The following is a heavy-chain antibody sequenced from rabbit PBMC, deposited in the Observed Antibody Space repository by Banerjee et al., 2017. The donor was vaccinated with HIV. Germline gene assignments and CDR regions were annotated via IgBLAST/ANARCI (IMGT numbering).Heavy chain of an antibody. CDR2: IYAGSSGTT. J-gene: IGHJ4*01. CDR3: ANAVYINYGFNL. CDR1: GFSFSSSYY. D-gene: IGHD6-1*01. V-gene: IGHV1S45*01. Sequence: QEQLVESGGGLVQPEGSLTLTCTASGFSFSSSYYMCWVRQAPGKGLEWIACIYAGSSGTTYYASWAKGRFTISKTSSTTVTLQMTSLTAADTATYFCANAVYINYGFNLWGQGTLVTVS.